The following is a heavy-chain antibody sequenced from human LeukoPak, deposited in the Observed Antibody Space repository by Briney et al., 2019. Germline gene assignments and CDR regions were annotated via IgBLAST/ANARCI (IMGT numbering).Heavy chain of an antibody. Sequence: SETLSLTCTVSGVSFSSYYWTWIRQPAGKGLEWIGRIYSSGNTNHNPSLESRVTMSIDTSKKQISLKLTSVTAADTAVYYCARERGNLRGDAFDIWGQGTMVTVSS. D-gene: IGHD1-26*01. CDR2: IYSSGNT. CDR1: GVSFSSYY. CDR3: ARERGNLRGDAFDI. J-gene: IGHJ3*02. V-gene: IGHV4-4*07.